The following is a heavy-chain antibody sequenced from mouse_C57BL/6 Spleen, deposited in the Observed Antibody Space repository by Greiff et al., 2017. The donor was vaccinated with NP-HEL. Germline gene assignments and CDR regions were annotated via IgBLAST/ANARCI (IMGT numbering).Heavy chain of an antibody. D-gene: IGHD1-1*02. CDR1: GYTFTDYN. V-gene: IGHV1-18*01. Sequence: EVQLQQSGPELVKPGASVKIPCKASGYTFTDYNMDWVKQSHGKSLEWIGDINPNNGGTIYNQKFKGKATLTVDKSSSTAYMELRSLTSEDTAVYYCASRWKGYYAMDYWGQGTSVTVSS. J-gene: IGHJ4*01. CDR3: ASRWKGYYAMDY. CDR2: INPNNGGT.